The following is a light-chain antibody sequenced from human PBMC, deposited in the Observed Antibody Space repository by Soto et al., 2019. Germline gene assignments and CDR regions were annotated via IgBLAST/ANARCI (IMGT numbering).Light chain of an antibody. CDR3: QKSYTSWWT. J-gene: IGKJ1*01. V-gene: IGKV1-39*01. CDR2: AEY. CDR1: QSISIY. Sequence: DSRMGQAPSSRCASVGDRVTITCRASQSISIYLNWYQQKPGKAHKLMIYAEYSLQSWVQSRFTGSGSGTDFTLTIRSMQPEDFATYYCQKSYTSWWTCGKRNKLAIK.